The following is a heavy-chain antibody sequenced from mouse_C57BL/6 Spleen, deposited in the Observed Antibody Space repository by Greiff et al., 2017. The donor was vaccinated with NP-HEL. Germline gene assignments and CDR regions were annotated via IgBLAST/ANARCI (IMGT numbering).Heavy chain of an antibody. Sequence: DVKLVESGAELVKPGASVKLSCTASGFNIKDYYMHWVKQRTEQGLEWIGRIDPEDGETKYAPKFPGKATITADTSPNTAYLQLSSLTSEDTAVYYCALDSSGAAWFAYWGQGTLVTVSA. CDR1: GFNIKDYY. CDR3: ALDSSGAAWFAY. J-gene: IGHJ3*01. CDR2: IDPEDGET. V-gene: IGHV14-2*01. D-gene: IGHD3-2*02.